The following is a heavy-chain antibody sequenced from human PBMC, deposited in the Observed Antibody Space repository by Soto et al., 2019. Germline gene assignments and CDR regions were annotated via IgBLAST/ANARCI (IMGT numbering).Heavy chain of an antibody. Sequence: QVQLQESGPGLVKPSETLSLTCTVSGGSVRSGSYYWSWIRQPPGKGLEWIGYIYYNGNTNYNPSLKSRITISLDTSKNQLSLKLNSVTSADTAVYHCATTTGWPFQLWGQGSLVTVSS. CDR2: IYYNGNT. D-gene: IGHD6-19*01. CDR3: ATTTGWPFQL. J-gene: IGHJ1*01. V-gene: IGHV4-61*01. CDR1: GGSVRSGSYY.